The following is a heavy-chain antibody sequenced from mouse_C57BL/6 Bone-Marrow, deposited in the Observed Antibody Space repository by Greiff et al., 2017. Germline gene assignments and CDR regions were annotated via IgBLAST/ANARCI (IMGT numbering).Heavy chain of an antibody. CDR1: GFNIKDDY. CDR3: TTGFSTTVVEDS. J-gene: IGHJ2*01. D-gene: IGHD1-1*01. CDR2: IDPENGDT. V-gene: IGHV14-4*01. Sequence: VQLQQSGAELVRPGASVKLSYTASGFNIKDDYMHWVKQRPEQGLEWIGWIDPENGDTEYASKFQGKATITADTSSNTAYLQLSSLTSEDTAVYYCTTGFSTTVVEDSRGQCTTLTVSS.